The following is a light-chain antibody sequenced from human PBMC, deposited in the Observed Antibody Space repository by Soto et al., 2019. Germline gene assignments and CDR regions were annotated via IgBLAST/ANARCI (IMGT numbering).Light chain of an antibody. CDR1: SSDVGGYNY. CDR3: SSYAGSNILV. J-gene: IGLJ2*01. V-gene: IGLV2-8*01. Sequence: QSALTQPPSASGSPGQSVTISCTGTSSDVGGYNYVSWYQQHPGKAPKLMIYEVSKRPSGVPDRFSGSKSGNTASLTVSGLQAEDEADYYCSSYAGSNILVFCGVTKLTVL. CDR2: EVS.